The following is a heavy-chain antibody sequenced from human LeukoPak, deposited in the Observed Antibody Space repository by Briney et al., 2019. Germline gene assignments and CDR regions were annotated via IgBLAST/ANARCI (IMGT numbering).Heavy chain of an antibody. CDR1: GYTFTGYY. CDR2: INPNSGGT. Sequence: ASVKVSCKASGYTFTGYYMHWVRQAPGQGLEWMGWINPNSGGTNYAQKFQGRVTMTRDTSISTAYMELRSLRSDDTAVYYCARVGYCSGGSCLLYYYYYYMDVWGKGTTVTVSS. J-gene: IGHJ6*03. D-gene: IGHD2-15*01. V-gene: IGHV1-2*02. CDR3: ARVGYCSGGSCLLYYYYYYMDV.